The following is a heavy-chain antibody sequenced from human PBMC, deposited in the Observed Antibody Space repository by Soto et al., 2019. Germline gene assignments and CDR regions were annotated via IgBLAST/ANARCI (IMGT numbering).Heavy chain of an antibody. CDR1: GGNFTTSS. D-gene: IGHD2-2*01. Sequence: QVQLVQSGAAVRKPGSSVKVSCTASGGNFTTSSINWLRQAPGQGFEWLGGIIPTFGTTNYAQSFQDRVTISADMSTNTVYLDLTAVKYEDTAIYYCTKSRSVADWFGPWGQGSLVTVSS. V-gene: IGHV1-69*06. CDR2: IIPTFGTT. CDR3: TKSRSVADWFGP. J-gene: IGHJ5*02.